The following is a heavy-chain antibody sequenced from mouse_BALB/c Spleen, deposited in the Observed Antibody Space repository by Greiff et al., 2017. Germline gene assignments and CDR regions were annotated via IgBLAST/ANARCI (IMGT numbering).Heavy chain of an antibody. CDR1: GFSLTSYG. CDR3: ARHEGLRRDYAMDY. V-gene: IGHV2-6-2*01. D-gene: IGHD2-2*01. CDR2: IWSDGST. Sequence: QVQLQQSGPDLVAPSQSLSITCTVSGFSLTSYGVHWVRQPPGKGLEWLVVIWSDGSTTYNSALKSRLSISKDNSKSQVFLKMNSLQTDDTAMYYCARHEGLRRDYAMDYWGQGTSVTVSS. J-gene: IGHJ4*01.